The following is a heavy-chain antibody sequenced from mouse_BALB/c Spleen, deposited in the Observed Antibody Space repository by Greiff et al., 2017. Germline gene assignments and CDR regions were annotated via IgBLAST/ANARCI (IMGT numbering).Heavy chain of an antibody. V-gene: IGHV3-2*02. CDR3: ARSGTITTATLDY. J-gene: IGHJ2*01. Sequence: EVKLVESGPGLVKPSQSLSLTCTVTGYSITSDYAWNWIRQFPGNKLEWMGYISYSGSTSYNPSLKSRISITRDTSKNQFFLQLNSVTTEDTATYYCARSGTITTATLDYWGQGTTLTVSS. D-gene: IGHD1-2*01. CDR1: GYSITSDYA. CDR2: ISYSGST.